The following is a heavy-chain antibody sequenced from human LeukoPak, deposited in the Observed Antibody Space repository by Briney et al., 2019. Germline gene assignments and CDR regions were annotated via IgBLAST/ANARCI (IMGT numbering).Heavy chain of an antibody. Sequence: PSETLSLTCTVSSGSISSYYWSWIRQPPGKGLEWIGYIYYSGSTNYNPSLKSRVTISVDTSKNQFSLKLSSVTAADTAVYYCARGSLWFGELSLTFDYWGQGTLVTVSS. J-gene: IGHJ4*02. CDR1: SGSISSYY. CDR2: IYYSGST. D-gene: IGHD3-10*01. CDR3: ARGSLWFGELSLTFDY. V-gene: IGHV4-59*01.